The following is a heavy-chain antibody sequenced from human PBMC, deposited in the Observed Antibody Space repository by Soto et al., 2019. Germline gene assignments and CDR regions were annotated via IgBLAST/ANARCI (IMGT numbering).Heavy chain of an antibody. V-gene: IGHV1-18*01. CDR2: ISAYNGNT. CDR3: ARFPLRCISTSCSMGQRYFDL. J-gene: IGHJ2*01. CDR1: GYTFTSYG. Sequence: QVQLVQSGAEVKKPGASVKVSCKASGYTFTSYGISWVRQAPGQGLEWMGWISAYNGNTNYAQKLQGRVTMTTDTPTSTAYMELRSLRSDDTAVYYWARFPLRCISTSCSMGQRYFDLWGRGTLVTVSS. D-gene: IGHD2-2*01.